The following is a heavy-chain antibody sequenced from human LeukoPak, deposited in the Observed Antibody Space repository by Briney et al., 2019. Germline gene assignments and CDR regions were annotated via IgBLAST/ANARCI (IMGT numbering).Heavy chain of an antibody. J-gene: IGHJ4*02. CDR3: ARDPTEMATAYFDY. D-gene: IGHD5-24*01. Sequence: GGSLRLSCAASGFTFSDYYMSWIRQAPGKGLAWVSYISSSGSTIYYADSVKGRFTISRDNAKNSLYLQMNSLRAEDTAVYYCARDPTEMATAYFDYWGQGTLVTASS. CDR1: GFTFSDYY. CDR2: ISSSGSTI. V-gene: IGHV3-11*04.